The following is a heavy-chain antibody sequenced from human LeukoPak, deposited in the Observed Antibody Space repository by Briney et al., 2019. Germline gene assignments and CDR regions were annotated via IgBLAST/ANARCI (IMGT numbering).Heavy chain of an antibody. CDR1: GFTFSSHS. D-gene: IGHD1-26*01. CDR2: IRYDGVTK. Sequence: HPGGSLRLSCAASGFTFSSHSMHWVRQAPGKGLEWVAFIRYDGVTKYYADSVKGRFTISRDNSKTTLYLHMSSLRAEDTAVYYCAKVLGGNYWNGFDYWGQGTLVTVSS. J-gene: IGHJ4*02. V-gene: IGHV3-30*02. CDR3: AKVLGGNYWNGFDY.